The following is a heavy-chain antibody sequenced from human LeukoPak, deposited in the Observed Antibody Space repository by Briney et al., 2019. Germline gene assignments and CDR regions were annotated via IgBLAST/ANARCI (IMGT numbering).Heavy chain of an antibody. CDR2: ISAYNGNT. Sequence: GASVKVSCKASGYTFTSYGISWVRQAPGQGLEWMGWISAYNGNTNYAQKLQGRVTMTTDTSTSTAYMELRSLRSDDTAVYYCARDLRTWEYYDYVWGSHWGQGTLVTVSS. D-gene: IGHD3-16*01. V-gene: IGHV1-18*01. CDR1: GYTFTSYG. CDR3: ARDLRTWEYYDYVWGSH. J-gene: IGHJ4*02.